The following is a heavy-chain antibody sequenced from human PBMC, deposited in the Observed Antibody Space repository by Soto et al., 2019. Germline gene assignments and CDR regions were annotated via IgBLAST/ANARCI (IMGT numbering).Heavy chain of an antibody. D-gene: IGHD3-22*01. CDR1: GFSLSTSGVG. CDR2: IYWDDDK. Sequence: QITLKESGPTLVKPTQTLTLTCTFSGFSLSTSGVGVGWIRQPPGKALEWLALIYWDDDKRYSPSLKSRLTITEDTSKNQVVLTMTNMDPVDTATYYCAPTYYYDSSGYYSVHPWGQGTLVTVSS. J-gene: IGHJ5*02. CDR3: APTYYYDSSGYYSVHP. V-gene: IGHV2-5*02.